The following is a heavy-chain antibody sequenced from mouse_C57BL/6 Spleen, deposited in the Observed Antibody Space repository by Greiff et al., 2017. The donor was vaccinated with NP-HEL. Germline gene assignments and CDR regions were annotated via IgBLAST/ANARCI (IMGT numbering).Heavy chain of an antibody. CDR1: GFTFSDYY. D-gene: IGHD3-2*02. CDR3: ARVGSSGYWFAY. V-gene: IGHV5-16*01. J-gene: IGHJ3*01. Sequence: EVHLVESEGGLVQPGSSMKLSCTASGFTFSDYYMAWVRQVPEKGLEWVANINYDGSSTYYLDSLKSRFIISRDNAKNILYLQMSSLKSEDTATYYCARVGSSGYWFAYWGQGTLVTVSA. CDR2: INYDGSST.